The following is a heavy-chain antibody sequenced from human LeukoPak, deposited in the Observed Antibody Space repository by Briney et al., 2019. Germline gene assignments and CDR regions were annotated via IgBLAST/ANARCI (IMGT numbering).Heavy chain of an antibody. V-gene: IGHV4-34*01. Sequence: PSETLSLTCAVYGGSFSGYYWSWIRQPPGKGLEWIGEINHSGSTNYNPSLKSRVTISVDTSKDQFSLKLSSVTAADTAVYYCARGLHYDTIDYWGQGTLVTVSS. CDR1: GGSFSGYY. CDR3: ARGLHYDTIDY. J-gene: IGHJ4*02. CDR2: INHSGST. D-gene: IGHD3-22*01.